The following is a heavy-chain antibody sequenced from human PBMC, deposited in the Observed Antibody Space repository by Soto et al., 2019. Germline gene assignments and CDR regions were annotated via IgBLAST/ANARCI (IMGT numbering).Heavy chain of an antibody. V-gene: IGHV1-3*01. CDR1: EYRFSSYT. CDR3: AKLGFCGGDPCYPLEI. J-gene: IGHJ3*02. D-gene: IGHD2-21*01. Sequence: GASVKVSCKTSEYRFSSYTIHWVRQAPGQRLEWMGWIIADSGNTKYSQTFQDRLSITRDTSASTVYMDLSSLRSEDTAVYYCAKLGFCGGDPCYPLEIWGQGTKVTVSS. CDR2: IIADSGNT.